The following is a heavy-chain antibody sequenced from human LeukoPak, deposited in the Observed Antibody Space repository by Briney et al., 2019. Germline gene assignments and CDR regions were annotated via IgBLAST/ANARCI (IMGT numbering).Heavy chain of an antibody. CDR2: IFYSGST. CDR1: GGSISGYY. V-gene: IGHV4-59*08. J-gene: IGHJ4*02. Sequence: SETLSLTCTVSGGSISGYYWSWIRQPPGKGLEWIAYIFYSGSTNYNPSLKSRVTISVDTSKNQFSLTLSSVTAADTAVYYCGRHFGHGDYPLDYWGQGTLVTVSS. CDR3: GRHFGHGDYPLDY. D-gene: IGHD4-17*01.